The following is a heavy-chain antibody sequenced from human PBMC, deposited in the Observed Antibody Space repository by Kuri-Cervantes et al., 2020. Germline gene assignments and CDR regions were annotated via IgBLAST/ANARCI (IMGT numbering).Heavy chain of an antibody. CDR3: TTADPGVWYNFWSGYYPLDY. V-gene: IGHV3-15*01. Sequence: GESLKISCEVSGFKFSDHYMDWVRQAPGKGLEWVGRIKSKTGGGTTDYAAPVKGRFTISRDDSKNTLYLQMNSLKTEDTAVYYCTTADPGVWYNFWSGYYPLDYWGQGTLVTVSS. CDR1: GFKFSDHY. J-gene: IGHJ4*02. D-gene: IGHD3-3*01. CDR2: IKSKTGGGTT.